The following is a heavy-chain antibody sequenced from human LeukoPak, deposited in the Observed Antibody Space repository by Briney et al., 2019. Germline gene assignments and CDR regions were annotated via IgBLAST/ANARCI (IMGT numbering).Heavy chain of an antibody. CDR2: ISGSGGST. V-gene: IGHV3-23*01. CDR3: ATYYYDSSGYRIDAFDI. D-gene: IGHD3-22*01. CDR1: GFTFSSYA. Sequence: GGSLRLSCAASGFTFSSYAMSWVRQTPGKGLEWVSAISGSGGSTYYADSVKGRFTISRDNSKNTLYLQMNSLRAEDTAVYHCATYYYDSSGYRIDAFDIWGQGTMVTVSS. J-gene: IGHJ3*02.